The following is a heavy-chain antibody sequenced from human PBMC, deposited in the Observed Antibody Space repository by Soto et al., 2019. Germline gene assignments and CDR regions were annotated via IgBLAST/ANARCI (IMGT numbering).Heavy chain of an antibody. J-gene: IGHJ6*02. CDR1: GGSFSGYY. Sequence: PSETLSLTCAVYGGSFSGYYWSWIRQPPGKGLEWIGEINHSGSTNYNPSLKSRVTISVDTSKNQFSLKLSSVTAADTAVYYCARGRGYDFWSGYYRGDYYYYGMDVWVQGTTVTVSS. V-gene: IGHV4-34*01. CDR2: INHSGST. D-gene: IGHD3-3*01. CDR3: ARGRGYDFWSGYYRGDYYYYGMDV.